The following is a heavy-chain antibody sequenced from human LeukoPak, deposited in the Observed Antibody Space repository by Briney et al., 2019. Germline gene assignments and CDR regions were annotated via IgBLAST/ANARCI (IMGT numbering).Heavy chain of an antibody. J-gene: IGHJ4*02. V-gene: IGHV3-74*01. CDR1: GFTFSSYW. CDR3: AREKMVRGVIRALDY. CDR2: INSDGSST. D-gene: IGHD3-10*01. Sequence: GGSLRLSCVVSGFTFSSYWIHWVRQVPGKGLVWVSRINSDGSSTSYADSVKGRFTISRDNAKNTLYLQMNSLRAEDTAVYYCAREKMVRGVIRALDYWGQGTLVTVSS.